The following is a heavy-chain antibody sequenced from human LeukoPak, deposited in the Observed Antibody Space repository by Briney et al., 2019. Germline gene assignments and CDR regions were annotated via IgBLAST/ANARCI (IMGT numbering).Heavy chain of an antibody. CDR3: AKGMLGYCSSTSCHGAFDI. CDR1: GFTFDDYA. J-gene: IGHJ3*02. D-gene: IGHD2-2*01. Sequence: QPGRSLRLSCAASGFTFDDYAMHWVRQAPGKGLEWVSGISWNSGSIGYADSVKGRFTISRDNAKNSLYLQMNSLRAEDTALYYCAKGMLGYCSSTSCHGAFDIWGQGTMVTVSS. V-gene: IGHV3-9*01. CDR2: ISWNSGSI.